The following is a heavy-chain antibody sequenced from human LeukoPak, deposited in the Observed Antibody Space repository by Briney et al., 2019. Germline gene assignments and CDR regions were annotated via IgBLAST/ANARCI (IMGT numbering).Heavy chain of an antibody. CDR3: ARAANWGSGEGYFDY. CDR1: GFNFDDYT. Sequence: PGGSLRLSCAASGFNFDDYTMHWVRLAPGKGLEWVSLISWDGGSTYYVDSVRGRFTISRDNSKNSLYLQMNSLTTDDAALYSCARAANWGSGEGYFDYWGQGTLVTVSS. CDR2: ISWDGGST. V-gene: IGHV3-43*01. D-gene: IGHD7-27*01. J-gene: IGHJ4*02.